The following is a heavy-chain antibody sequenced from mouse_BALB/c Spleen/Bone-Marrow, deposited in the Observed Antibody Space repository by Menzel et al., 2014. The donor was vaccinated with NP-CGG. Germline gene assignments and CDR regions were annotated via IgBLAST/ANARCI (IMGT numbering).Heavy chain of an antibody. CDR1: GDSITSGY. D-gene: IGHD2-4*01. CDR3: ARYKGYYDHDGDYFDY. J-gene: IGHJ2*01. Sequence: EVKLVDSGPSLVKPSQTLSLTCSVTGDSITSGYWNWIRKFPGNKLEYMGYISYSGSTYYNPSLKSRISITRDTSKNXYYLQLNSVTIEDTATYYCARYKGYYDHDGDYFDYWGQGTTLTVSS. CDR2: ISYSGST. V-gene: IGHV3-8*02.